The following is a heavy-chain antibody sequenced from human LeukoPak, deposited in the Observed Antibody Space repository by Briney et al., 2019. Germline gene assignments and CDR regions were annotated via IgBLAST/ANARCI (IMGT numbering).Heavy chain of an antibody. CDR1: GFTFSSYG. CDR3: TRETWIQLWLRSYYYGMDV. CDR2: ISYDGSNK. Sequence: GGSLRLSCAASGFTFSSYGMHWVRQAPGKGLEWVAVISYDGSNKYYADSVKGRFTISRDNSKNTLYLQMNSLRAEDTAVYYCTRETWIQLWLRSYYYGMDVWGQGTTVTVSS. J-gene: IGHJ6*02. V-gene: IGHV3-30*03. D-gene: IGHD5-18*01.